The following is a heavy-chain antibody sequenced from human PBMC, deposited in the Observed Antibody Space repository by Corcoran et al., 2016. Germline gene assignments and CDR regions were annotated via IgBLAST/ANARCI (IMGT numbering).Heavy chain of an antibody. CDR3: ETAVYDILTSYFLGAFDI. V-gene: IGHV1-24*01. CDR2: FDPEDGET. D-gene: IGHD3-9*01. J-gene: IGHJ3*02. Sequence: QVQLVQSGAEVKKPGASVKVPCKVSGSTLTELSMHWVRQAPGKGLEWMGGFDPEDGETIYAQKFQGRVTITEDTSTDTAYIELSSLRSEDTAVYYLETAVYDILTSYFLGAFDIWGQGTMVTVSS. CDR1: GSTLTELS.